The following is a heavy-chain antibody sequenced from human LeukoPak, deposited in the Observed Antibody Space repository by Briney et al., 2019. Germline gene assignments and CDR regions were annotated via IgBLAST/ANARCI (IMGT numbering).Heavy chain of an antibody. Sequence: SETLSLTCTVSGGSISNYYWSWIRQPAGKGLEWIGRIYSSGDTNYNPSLKSRVTMSVDTSKIQFSLKLSPATAADTAVYYCSRAGGSTIVRGVGIFYMDVWGKGTTVAVSS. V-gene: IGHV4-4*07. CDR2: IYSSGDT. CDR1: GGSISNYY. J-gene: IGHJ6*03. CDR3: SRAGGSTIVRGVGIFYMDV. D-gene: IGHD3-10*01.